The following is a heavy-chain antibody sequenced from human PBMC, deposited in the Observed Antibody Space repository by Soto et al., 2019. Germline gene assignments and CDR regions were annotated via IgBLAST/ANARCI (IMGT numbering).Heavy chain of an antibody. CDR1: GSTFSSYG. D-gene: IGHD2-21*01. Sequence: QVQLVESGGGVVQPGRSLRLSCAASGSTFSSYGMHWVRQAPGKGLEWVAVISYDGSNKYYADSVKGRFTISRDNSTNTLYLQMNSLRAEDTAVYYCVEEAVAINYGMDFWGQGTTVTVSS. CDR3: VEEAVAINYGMDF. V-gene: IGHV3-30*03. CDR2: ISYDGSNK. J-gene: IGHJ6*02.